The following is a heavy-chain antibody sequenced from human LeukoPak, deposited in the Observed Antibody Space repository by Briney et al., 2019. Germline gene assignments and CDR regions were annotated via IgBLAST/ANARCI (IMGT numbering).Heavy chain of an antibody. J-gene: IGHJ3*02. Sequence: PSETLSLTCTVSGGSISSSSYYWGWIRQPPGKGLEWIGSIYYSGSTYYNPSLKSRVTISVDTSKRQFSLKLNSVTAADTAVYYCARSVSYYYDSSARGAFDIWGQGTMVTVSS. CDR1: GGSISSSSYY. V-gene: IGHV4-39*07. CDR3: ARSVSYYYDSSARGAFDI. D-gene: IGHD3-22*01. CDR2: IYYSGST.